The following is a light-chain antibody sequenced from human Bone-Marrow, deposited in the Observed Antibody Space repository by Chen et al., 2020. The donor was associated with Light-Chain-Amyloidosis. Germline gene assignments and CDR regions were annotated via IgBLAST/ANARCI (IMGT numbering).Light chain of an antibody. V-gene: IGLV3-25*03. CDR3: QSSDSSGTYEVI. CDR2: RDN. J-gene: IGLJ2*01. Sequence: SYVLTQPPSVSVSPGQTARITCSGDDLSKKYDYWYQQKTGQAPVLVIHRDNERPSGISDRFSGSSSGATTTLTISGVHAEDEAAYHCQSSDSSGTYEVIFGGGTKLTVL. CDR1: DLSKKY.